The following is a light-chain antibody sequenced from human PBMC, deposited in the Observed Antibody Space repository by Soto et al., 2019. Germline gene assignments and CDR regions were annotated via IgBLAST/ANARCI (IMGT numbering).Light chain of an antibody. J-gene: IGKJ5*01. CDR3: QQYNNWPPIT. Sequence: EIMMTQSPATLSVSPGERATLPCRASQSFRNNLAGYQQKPGQAPRLLIYYPSTRATGIPARFSGSGSGTEFTLTISSLQSEDFALYYCQQYNNWPPITFGQGTRLEIK. V-gene: IGKV3-15*01. CDR1: QSFRNN. CDR2: YPS.